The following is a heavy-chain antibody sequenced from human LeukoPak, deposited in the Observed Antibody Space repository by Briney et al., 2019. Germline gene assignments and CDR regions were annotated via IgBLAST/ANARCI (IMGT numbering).Heavy chain of an antibody. V-gene: IGHV3-21*01. CDR1: GFTFSSYS. CDR2: ISSSRSYI. CDR3: ATDTPAGGSVDY. J-gene: IGHJ4*02. Sequence: PGGSLRLSCAASGFTFSSYSVIWVRQAPGEGLECVSSISSSRSYIYYADSVKGRFTITRDNAKNSLYLQMNSPRAADTAVYYCATDTPAGGSVDYWGPGTLVTVSS. D-gene: IGHD3-10*01.